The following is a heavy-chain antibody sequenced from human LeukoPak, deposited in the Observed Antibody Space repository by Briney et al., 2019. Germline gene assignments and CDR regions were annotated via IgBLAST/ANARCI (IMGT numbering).Heavy chain of an antibody. J-gene: IGHJ3*02. Sequence: GGSLRLSCAASGFTFSSYSMNWVRQAPGKGLEWVSSISSSSSYIYYADSVKGRFTISRDNAKNSLYLQMNSLRAEDTAVYYCARTIIVVVPAAIDAFDIWGQGTMVTVSS. D-gene: IGHD2-2*01. V-gene: IGHV3-21*01. CDR1: GFTFSSYS. CDR2: ISSSSSYI. CDR3: ARTIIVVVPAAIDAFDI.